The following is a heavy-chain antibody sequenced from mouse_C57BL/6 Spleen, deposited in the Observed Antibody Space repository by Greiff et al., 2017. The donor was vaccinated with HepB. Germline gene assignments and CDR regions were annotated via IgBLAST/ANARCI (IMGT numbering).Heavy chain of an antibody. Sequence: EVKVVESGGDLVKPGGSLKLSCAASGFTFSSYGMSWVRQTPDKRLEWVATISSGGSDTYYPDSVKGRFTISRDNAKNTLYLQMSSLKSEDTAMYYCARGAGYYYAMDYWGQGTSVTVSS. CDR3: ARGAGYYYAMDY. V-gene: IGHV5-6*01. D-gene: IGHD3-3*01. J-gene: IGHJ4*01. CDR2: ISSGGSDT. CDR1: GFTFSSYG.